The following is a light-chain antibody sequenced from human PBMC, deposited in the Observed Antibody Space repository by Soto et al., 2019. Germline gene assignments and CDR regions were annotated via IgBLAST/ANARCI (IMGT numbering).Light chain of an antibody. CDR1: SSNIGAGYD. CDR2: GNS. Sequence: QSALTQPPSVSGAPGQRVTISCTGSSSNIGAGYDVHWYQQLPGTAPKLLIYGNSNRPSGVPDRFSGSKSGTSASLAITGLQAEDEADYYCQSYDSSLGGSMVFGGGTKLTVL. CDR3: QSYDSSLGGSMV. J-gene: IGLJ2*01. V-gene: IGLV1-40*01.